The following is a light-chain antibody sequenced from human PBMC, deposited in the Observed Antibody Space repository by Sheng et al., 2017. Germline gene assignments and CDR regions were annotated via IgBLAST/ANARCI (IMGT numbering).Light chain of an antibody. J-gene: IGLJ3*02. CDR2: GNT. CDR3: QSYDSSLTGWV. CDR1: SSNIGTGYD. V-gene: IGLV1-40*01. Sequence: QSVLTQPPSVSGAPGQRVTISCTGSSSNIGTGYDVHWYQQLPRAAPKLLIYGNTNRPSGVPDRFSGSKSDTSASLAITGLQAEDEADYYCQSYDSSLTGWVFGGGTKLTVL.